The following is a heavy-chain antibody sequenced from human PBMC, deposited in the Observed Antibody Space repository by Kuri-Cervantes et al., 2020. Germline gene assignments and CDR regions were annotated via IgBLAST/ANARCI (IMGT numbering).Heavy chain of an antibody. V-gene: IGHV3-53*01. CDR3: AREVPRELGWDY. D-gene: IGHD7-27*01. J-gene: IGHJ4*02. Sequence: GESLKISCAASGFTVSSNYMSWVRQAPGKGLEWVSVIYSGGSTYYADSVKGRFTISRDNSKNTLYLQMNSLRAEDTAVYYCAREVPRELGWDYWGQGTLVTVSS. CDR1: GFTVSSNY. CDR2: IYSGGST.